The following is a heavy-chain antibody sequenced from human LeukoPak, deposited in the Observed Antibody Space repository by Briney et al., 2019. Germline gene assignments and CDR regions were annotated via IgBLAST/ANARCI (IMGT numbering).Heavy chain of an antibody. Sequence: SETLSLTCTVSGGSISSSSYYWGWIRQPPGKGLEWIGSIYYSGSTYYNPSLKSRVTISVDTSKNQFSLKLSSVTAADTAVYYCARDGALRYFDWLLHREPRGRAFDIWGQGTTVTVSS. J-gene: IGHJ3*02. V-gene: IGHV4-39*07. CDR2: IYYSGST. CDR3: ARDGALRYFDWLLHREPRGRAFDI. D-gene: IGHD3-9*01. CDR1: GGSISSSSYY.